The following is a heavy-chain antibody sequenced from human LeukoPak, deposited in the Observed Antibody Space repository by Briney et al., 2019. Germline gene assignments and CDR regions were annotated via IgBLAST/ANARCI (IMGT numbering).Heavy chain of an antibody. CDR1: GFTFSTYA. CDR2: ISYDGRQN. J-gene: IGHJ6*02. V-gene: IGHV3-30*04. D-gene: IGHD1-14*01. Sequence: PGRSLRLSCAASGFTFSTYAMNWVRQAPGKGLEWVAVISYDGRQNYYADSVKGRFTISRDDPKNILYLQMNSLRSEDTAVYYCARDHQPFTGNYYYAMDVWGQGTTVTVSS. CDR3: ARDHQPFTGNYYYAMDV.